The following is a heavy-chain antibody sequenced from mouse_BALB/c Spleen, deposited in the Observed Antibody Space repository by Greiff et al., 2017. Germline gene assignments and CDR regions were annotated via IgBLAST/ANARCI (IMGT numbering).Heavy chain of an antibody. J-gene: IGHJ2*01. D-gene: IGHD2-4*01. CDR2: ISSGGSYT. Sequence: DVKLVESGGGLVKPGGSLKLSCAASGFTFSSYTMSWVRQTPEKRLEWVATISSGGSYTYYPDSVKGRFTISRDNAKNTLYLQMSSLKSEDTAMYYCTREDYDYLFDYWGQGTTLTVSS. CDR3: TREDYDYLFDY. V-gene: IGHV5-6-4*01. CDR1: GFTFSSYT.